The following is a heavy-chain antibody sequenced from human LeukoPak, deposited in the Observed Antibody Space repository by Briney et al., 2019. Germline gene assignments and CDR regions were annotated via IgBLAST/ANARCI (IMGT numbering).Heavy chain of an antibody. D-gene: IGHD3-22*01. V-gene: IGHV4-30-4*08. Sequence: SETLSLTCTVSGGSISSGDYYWSWIRQPPGKGLEWIGYIYYSGSTYYKPSLKSRVTISVDTSKNQFSLKLSSVTAADTAVYYCAGSAQDYYDSSGYFMYYFDYWGQGTLVTVSS. CDR2: IYYSGST. J-gene: IGHJ4*02. CDR1: GGSISSGDYY. CDR3: AGSAQDYYDSSGYFMYYFDY.